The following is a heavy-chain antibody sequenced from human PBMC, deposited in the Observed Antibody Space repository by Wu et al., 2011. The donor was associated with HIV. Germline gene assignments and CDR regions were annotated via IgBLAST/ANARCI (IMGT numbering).Heavy chain of an antibody. CDR3: TRGRGGSDQNHFDP. D-gene: IGHD1-26*01. J-gene: IGHJ5*02. CDR1: GDTFSSYV. V-gene: IGHV1-8*01. Sequence: QVQLVQSGAEVKKPGSSVKVSCKVSGDTFSSYVLTWVRQAPGQGLDWMAWMNPQSGNSGFQEKFRGRVALTRHISMTTAYLELTNLTSEDTAMYYCTRGRGGSDQNHFDPRGQGTLVIGLL. CDR2: MNPQSGNS.